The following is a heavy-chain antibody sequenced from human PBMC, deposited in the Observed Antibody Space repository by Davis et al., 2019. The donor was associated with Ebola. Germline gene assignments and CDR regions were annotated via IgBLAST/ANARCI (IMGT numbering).Heavy chain of an antibody. D-gene: IGHD3-10*01. V-gene: IGHV3-33*08. Sequence: GGSLRLSCAASGFFFGGFTMNWVRQAPGKGLEWVAVIWYDGSNKYYADSVKGRFTISRDNSKNTLYLQMNSLRAEDTAVYYCARGLWDYYGSGLPKYFDIWGQGTSVTVAS. CDR2: IWYDGSNK. J-gene: IGHJ4*02. CDR1: GFFFGGFT. CDR3: ARGLWDYYGSGLPKYFDI.